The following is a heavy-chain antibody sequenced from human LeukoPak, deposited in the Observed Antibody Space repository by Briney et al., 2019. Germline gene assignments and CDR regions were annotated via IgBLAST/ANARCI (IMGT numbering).Heavy chain of an antibody. D-gene: IGHD3-22*01. CDR2: IKQDVIEK. J-gene: IGHJ1*01. V-gene: IGHV3-7*01. CDR3: ARGSSGYYCDHFQT. Sequence: GGSLRLSCAASGFIFSNYWMTWARQAPGKGQEWVVNIKQDVIEKYYVDSVEGRFTVSRDNTKNSLFLQMHSLRAEDTAVYYCARGSSGYYCDHFQTWGQGSLVTVSS. CDR1: GFIFSNYW.